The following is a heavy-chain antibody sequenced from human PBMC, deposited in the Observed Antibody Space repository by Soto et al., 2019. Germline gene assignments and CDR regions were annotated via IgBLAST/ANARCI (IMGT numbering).Heavy chain of an antibody. V-gene: IGHV1-18*01. CDR2: ISAYNGNT. J-gene: IGHJ6*03. Sequence: QVQLVQSGAEVKKPGASVKVSCQASGYTFTSYGISWVRQAPGQGLEWMGWISAYNGNTNYVQKLQGRVTMTTDTSTSTAYLELRNLRSDDTAVYYCGRAQARGYYYYYIDGWGKGTTVTVSS. CDR3: GRAQARGYYYYYIDG. CDR1: GYTFTSYG.